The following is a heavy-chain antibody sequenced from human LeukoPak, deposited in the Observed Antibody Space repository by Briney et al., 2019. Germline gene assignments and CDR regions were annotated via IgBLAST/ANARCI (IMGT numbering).Heavy chain of an antibody. CDR3: AKWSAYYYDSSGYHDAFDV. CDR2: ISGSGGST. J-gene: IGHJ3*01. D-gene: IGHD3-22*01. CDR1: GFTFSSYA. Sequence: GGSLRLSCAASGFTFSSYAMSWVRQAPGKGLEWVSAISGSGGSTYYADSVKGRFTTSRDNSKNTLYLQMNSLRAEDTAVYYCAKWSAYYYDSSGYHDAFDVWGQGTMVTVSS. V-gene: IGHV3-23*01.